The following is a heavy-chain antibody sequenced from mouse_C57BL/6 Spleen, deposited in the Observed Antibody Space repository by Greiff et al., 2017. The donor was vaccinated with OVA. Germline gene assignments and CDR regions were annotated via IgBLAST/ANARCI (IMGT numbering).Heavy chain of an antibody. CDR1: GYTFTSYW. Sequence: QVQLQQPGAELVRPGTSVKLSCKASGYTFTSYWMHWVKQRPGQGLEWIGVIDPSDSYTNYNQKFKGKATLTVDTSSSTAYMQLSSLTSEDSAVYYCAGGNYSNFLDYWGQGTTLTVSS. CDR2: IDPSDSYT. CDR3: AGGNYSNFLDY. J-gene: IGHJ2*01. D-gene: IGHD2-5*01. V-gene: IGHV1-59*01.